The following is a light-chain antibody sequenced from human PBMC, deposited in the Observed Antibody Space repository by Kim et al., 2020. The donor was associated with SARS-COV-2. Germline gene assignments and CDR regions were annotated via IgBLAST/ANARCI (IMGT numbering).Light chain of an antibody. CDR2: AAS. J-gene: IGKJ3*01. V-gene: IGKV1-39*01. CDR1: QNIRSH. Sequence: ESVGDRVTITCLTSQNIRSHLNWYHQKPGRAPKLLIYAASTLQGGVPARFSGSGSETDFTLTISSLQPEDFATYFCQQTYISPFTFGPGTKVDIK. CDR3: QQTYISPFT.